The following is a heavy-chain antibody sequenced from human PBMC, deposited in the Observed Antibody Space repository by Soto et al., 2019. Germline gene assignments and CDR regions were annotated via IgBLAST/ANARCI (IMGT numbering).Heavy chain of an antibody. V-gene: IGHV1-46*01. CDR1: GYTFTSYY. J-gene: IGHJ6*02. Sequence: ASVKVSCKASGYTFTSYYMHWVRQAPGQGIEWMGIINPSGGSTSYAQKFQGRVTMTRDTSTSTVYMELSSLRSEDTAVYYCARGGTFYDFWSGYYLAPYYYYGMDVWGQGTTVTVSS. CDR2: INPSGGST. CDR3: ARGGTFYDFWSGYYLAPYYYYGMDV. D-gene: IGHD3-3*01.